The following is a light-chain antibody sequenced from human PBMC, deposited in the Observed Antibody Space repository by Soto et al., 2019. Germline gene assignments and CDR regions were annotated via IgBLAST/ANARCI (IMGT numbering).Light chain of an antibody. Sequence: QSALTQPASVSGSPGQGITISCTGTSSDVGGYNYVSWYQQHPGKAPKLMIYDVSNRPSGVSNRFSGSKSVNTASLTISGLQAKDEADYYFSSYTSSSTYVFGPGTKVTVL. J-gene: IGLJ1*01. CDR2: DVS. CDR1: SSDVGGYNY. V-gene: IGLV2-14*01. CDR3: SSYTSSSTYV.